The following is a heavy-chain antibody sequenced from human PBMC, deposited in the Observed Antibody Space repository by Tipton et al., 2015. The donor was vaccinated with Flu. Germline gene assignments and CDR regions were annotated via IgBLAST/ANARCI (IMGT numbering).Heavy chain of an antibody. J-gene: IGHJ6*02. CDR1: GFTVSSDF. CDR3: ARGRGSSETYSMDV. V-gene: IGHV3-53*01. CDR2: IYSGGSA. Sequence: SLRLSCAASGFTVSSDFMTWVRQALGKGLEWVSLIYSGGSAFYADSVKGRFSISRDNSKSTLYLQMNSLRADDTAMYYCARGRGSSETYSMDVWGQGTTVTVSS. D-gene: IGHD3-10*01.